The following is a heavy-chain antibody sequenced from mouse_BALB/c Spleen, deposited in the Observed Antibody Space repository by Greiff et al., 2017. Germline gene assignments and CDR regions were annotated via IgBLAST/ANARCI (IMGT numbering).Heavy chain of an antibody. Sequence: QVQLQQSGAELVKPGASVKLSCKASGYTFTSYYMYWVKQRPGQGLEWIGEINPSNGGTNYNEKFKGKATLTADKSSSTAYMQLSSLTSDDSAVYFCARGGYYGKSMDYWGQGTSVTVSS. CDR2: INPSNGGT. D-gene: IGHD2-1*01. J-gene: IGHJ4*01. CDR1: GYTFTSYY. V-gene: IGHV1-53*01. CDR3: ARGGYYGKSMDY.